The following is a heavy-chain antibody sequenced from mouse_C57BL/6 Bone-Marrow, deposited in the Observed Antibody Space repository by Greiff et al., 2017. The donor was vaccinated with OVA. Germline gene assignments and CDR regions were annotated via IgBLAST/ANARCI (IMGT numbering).Heavy chain of an antibody. CDR1: GYAFSSSW. D-gene: IGHD2-4*01. CDR2: IYPGDGDT. J-gene: IGHJ3*01. Sequence: QVQLQQSGPELVKPGASVKISCKASGYAFSSSWMNWVKQRPGKGLEWIGRIYPGDGDTNYNGKFKGKATLTADKSSSTAYMQLSSLTSEDSAVYFCARGYYDYDAFAYWGQGTLVTVSA. V-gene: IGHV1-82*01. CDR3: ARGYYDYDAFAY.